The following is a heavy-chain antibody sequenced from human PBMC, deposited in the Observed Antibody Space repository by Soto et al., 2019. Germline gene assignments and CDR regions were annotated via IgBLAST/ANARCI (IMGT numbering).Heavy chain of an antibody. CDR3: ARPGYSSGWYVGNWFDP. D-gene: IGHD6-19*01. J-gene: IGHJ5*02. CDR2: ISYDGSNK. CDR1: GFTFSSYA. V-gene: IGHV3-30-3*01. Sequence: GGSLRLSCAASGFTFSSYAMHWVRQAPGKGLEWVAVISYDGSNKYYADSVKGRFTISRDNSKNTLYLQMNSLRAEDTAVYYCARPGYSSGWYVGNWFDPWGQGTLVTVSS.